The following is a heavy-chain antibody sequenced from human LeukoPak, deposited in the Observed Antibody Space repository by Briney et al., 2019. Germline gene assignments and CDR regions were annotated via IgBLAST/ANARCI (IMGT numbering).Heavy chain of an antibody. CDR1: GFTFSSFW. CDR2: INQDGSET. D-gene: IGHD6-19*01. CDR3: ARYNSGWYY. V-gene: IGHV3-7*04. Sequence: PGGSLRLSCAASGFTFSSFWMSWVRQAPGKGLEWVANINQDGSETYYVDSVEGRFTISRDNAKNSLYLQMNSLRAEDTAVYYCARYNSGWYYWGQGTLVTVSS. J-gene: IGHJ4*02.